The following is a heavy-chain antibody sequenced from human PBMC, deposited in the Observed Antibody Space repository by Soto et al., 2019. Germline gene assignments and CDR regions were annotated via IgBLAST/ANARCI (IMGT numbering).Heavy chain of an antibody. CDR2: IYYSGST. J-gene: IGHJ5*02. CDR3: ARGAPHDYDFWSGYYFWFDP. CDR1: GGSISSGGYY. V-gene: IGHV4-31*03. Sequence: SETLSLTCTASGGSISSGGYYWSWIRQHPGKGLEWIGYIYYSGSTYYNPSLKSRVTISVDTSKNQFSLKLSSVTAADTAVYYCARGAPHDYDFWSGYYFWFDPWGQGTLVTVSS. D-gene: IGHD3-3*01.